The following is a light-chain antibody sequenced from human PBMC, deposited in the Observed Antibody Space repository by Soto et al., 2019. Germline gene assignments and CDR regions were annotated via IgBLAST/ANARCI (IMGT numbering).Light chain of an antibody. CDR3: QQRQSWPRT. V-gene: IGKV3-11*01. CDR1: QYINTR. CDR2: QTS. J-gene: IGKJ1*01. Sequence: EIVLTQSPXTLSSFRGDRVTLSCRASQYINTRLAWYQHRPGQAPRLLLYQTSIRAAGIPARLSASGSGKDFTLTISDVQPEDFALYYCQQRQSWPRTFGQVTKVDIK.